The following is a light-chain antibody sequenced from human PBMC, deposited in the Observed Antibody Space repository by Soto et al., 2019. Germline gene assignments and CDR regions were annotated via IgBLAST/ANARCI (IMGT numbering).Light chain of an antibody. Sequence: EIVMTQSPATLSVSPCERATLSFRASQSVSSNLAWYQQKPGKAPRLLIYGASTRDTAIPARFSGSGSGTEFTLTISSLQSEDFAVYYCQQYNNWPLTFGGGTKVDIK. CDR1: QSVSSN. CDR2: GAS. V-gene: IGKV3-15*01. CDR3: QQYNNWPLT. J-gene: IGKJ4*01.